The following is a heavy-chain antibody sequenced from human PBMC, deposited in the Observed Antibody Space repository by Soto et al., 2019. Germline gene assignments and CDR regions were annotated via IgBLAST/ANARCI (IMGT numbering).Heavy chain of an antibody. CDR2: ISAYNGNT. J-gene: IGHJ6*02. Sequence: ASVKVSCKASGHTFTSYGISWVRQAPGQGLEWMGWISAYNGNTNYALKLQGRVTMTTDTSTSTAYMELRSLRSDDTAVYYCAREITIFGVVSVPYYYGMDVWGQGTTVTVSS. V-gene: IGHV1-18*01. CDR3: AREITIFGVVSVPYYYGMDV. CDR1: GHTFTSYG. D-gene: IGHD3-3*01.